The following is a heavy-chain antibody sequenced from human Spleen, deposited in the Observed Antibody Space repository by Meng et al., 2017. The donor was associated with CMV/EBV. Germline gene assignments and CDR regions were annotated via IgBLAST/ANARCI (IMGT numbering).Heavy chain of an antibody. CDR3: ARDPGRGWFGYDF. J-gene: IGHJ4*02. V-gene: IGHV3-20*04. Sequence: GESLKISCEASGFTFDDFAMSWVRQAPGKGLEWVCGITWHGGSTGYADSVKGRFTISRDNAKNSLYLQMNSLRGEDTAFYYCARDPGRGWFGYDFWGQGTLVTVSS. CDR1: GFTFDDFA. D-gene: IGHD6-19*01. CDR2: ITWHGGST.